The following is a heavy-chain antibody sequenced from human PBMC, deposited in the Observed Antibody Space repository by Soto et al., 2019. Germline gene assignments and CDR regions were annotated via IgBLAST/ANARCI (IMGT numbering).Heavy chain of an antibody. D-gene: IGHD6-13*01. J-gene: IGHJ5*02. V-gene: IGHV1-2*02. CDR1: GYTFTGYY. Sequence: RASVKVSCKASGYTFTGYYMHWVRQAPGQGLEWMGWINPNSGGTNYAQKFQGRVTMTRDTSISTAYMELSRLRSDDTAVYYCARERPRIAAAGTIVEAPNWFDPWGQGTLVTSPQ. CDR3: ARERPRIAAAGTIVEAPNWFDP. CDR2: INPNSGGT.